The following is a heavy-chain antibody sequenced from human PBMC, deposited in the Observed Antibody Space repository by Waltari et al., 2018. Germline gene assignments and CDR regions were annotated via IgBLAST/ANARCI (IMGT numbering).Heavy chain of an antibody. V-gene: IGHV4-59*01. D-gene: IGHD3-10*01. Sequence: QVQLQESGPGLVKPSETLSLTCTVSGGSISSYYWSWIRQPPGKGLEWIGYIYYSGSTNYTPPLRSRVTISVDTSKNQFSLKLSSVTAADTAVYYCARELWYYGSGRLLHYYGMDVWGQGTTVTVSS. CDR2: IYYSGST. CDR1: GGSISSYY. CDR3: ARELWYYGSGRLLHYYGMDV. J-gene: IGHJ6*02.